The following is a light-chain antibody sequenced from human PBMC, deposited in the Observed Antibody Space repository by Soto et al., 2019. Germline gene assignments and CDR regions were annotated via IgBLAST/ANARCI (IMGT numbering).Light chain of an antibody. CDR1: QSVGTT. CDR2: GAS. CDR3: PQYCASPT. Sequence: EIFMTQSPATLSVSPGEKVILSCRASQSVGTTLAWYQQKPGQAPSLLIRGASTRATGVPARFSGSGSGTEFPLTISSLQSEDFAIYYCPQYCASPTFGGGTPLEIK. J-gene: IGKJ4*02. V-gene: IGKV3-15*01.